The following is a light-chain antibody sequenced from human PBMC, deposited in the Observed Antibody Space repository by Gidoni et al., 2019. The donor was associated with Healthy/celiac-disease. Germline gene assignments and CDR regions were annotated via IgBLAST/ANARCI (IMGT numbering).Light chain of an antibody. CDR2: GAS. CDR3: QQYNNWPPLT. V-gene: IGKV3-15*01. J-gene: IGKJ4*01. Sequence: EVVMTQSPATLSVSPGERATIYCRASHSVSSNLAWYQQKPGQAPRLLSYGASTRATGIPARFSCSGSVTEFTLTISSLQSEDFAVYYCQQYNNWPPLTFGGXTKVEIK. CDR1: HSVSSN.